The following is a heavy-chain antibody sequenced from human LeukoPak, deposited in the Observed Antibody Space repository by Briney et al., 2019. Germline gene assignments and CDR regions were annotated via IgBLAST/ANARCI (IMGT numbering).Heavy chain of an antibody. J-gene: IGHJ6*03. CDR2: ISSSSSYI. Sequence: GGSLRLSCAASGFTFSSYSMNWVRQAPGKGLEWVSSISSSSSYIYYADSVKGRFTISRDNAKNSLYLQMNSLRAEDTAVYYCARGSPGDYDFWSGYLYYYYMDVWGKGTTVTVSS. CDR3: ARGSPGDYDFWSGYLYYYYMDV. V-gene: IGHV3-21*01. CDR1: GFTFSSYS. D-gene: IGHD3-3*01.